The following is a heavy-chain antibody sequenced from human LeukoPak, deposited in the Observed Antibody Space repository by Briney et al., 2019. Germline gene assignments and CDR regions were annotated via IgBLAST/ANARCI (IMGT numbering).Heavy chain of an antibody. Sequence: SETLSLTCAVYGGSFSGYYWSWIRQPPGKGLEWIGEINHSGSTYYNPSLKSRVTISVDTSKNQFSLKLSSVTAADTAVYYCARGSVITIFGVVPWYFDYWGQGTLVTVSS. J-gene: IGHJ4*02. D-gene: IGHD3-3*01. V-gene: IGHV4-34*09. CDR3: ARGSVITIFGVVPWYFDY. CDR2: INHSGST. CDR1: GGSFSGYY.